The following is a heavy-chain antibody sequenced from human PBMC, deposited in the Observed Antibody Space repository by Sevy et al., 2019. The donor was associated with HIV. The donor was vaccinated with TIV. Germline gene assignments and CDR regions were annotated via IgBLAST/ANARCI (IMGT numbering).Heavy chain of an antibody. V-gene: IGHV1-69*13. Sequence: ASVKVSCKASGGTFSSYGISWVRQAPGQGLEWKGGTIPILGTVNYAQKFQGRVTITADESTKTAYMELSSLRSEDTAVYYCARGGGNGWYYFDYWGQETLVTVSS. CDR1: GGTFSSYG. CDR2: TIPILGTV. CDR3: ARGGGNGWYYFDY. J-gene: IGHJ4*02. D-gene: IGHD6-19*01.